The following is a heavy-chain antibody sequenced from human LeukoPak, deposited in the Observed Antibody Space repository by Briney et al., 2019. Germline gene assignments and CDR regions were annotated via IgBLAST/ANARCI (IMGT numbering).Heavy chain of an antibody. J-gene: IGHJ6*03. CDR2: IKQDGSEK. Sequence: AGGSLRLSCAASGFTFSSYWMSWVRQAPGKGLEWVANIKQDGSEKYYVDSVKGRFTISRDNAKNSLYLQMNSLRAEDTAVYYCARESSVWYGDFTYYYYMDVWGKGTTVTVSS. CDR1: GFTFSSYW. V-gene: IGHV3-7*01. D-gene: IGHD4-17*01. CDR3: ARESSVWYGDFTYYYYMDV.